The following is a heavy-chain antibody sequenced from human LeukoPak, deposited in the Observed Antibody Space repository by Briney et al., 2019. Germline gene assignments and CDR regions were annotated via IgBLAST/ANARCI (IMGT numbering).Heavy chain of an antibody. V-gene: IGHV3-21*01. CDR2: ITSSSSYI. CDR3: AREHSATYFDY. D-gene: IGHD1-26*01. Sequence: GGSLRLSCAASGXTFSSYSVTWVRQAPGKGLEWVSSITSSSSYIYYADSVKGRFTISRDNAKNSLYVQMNSLRAEDTAVYYCAREHSATYFDYWGQGTLVTVSS. J-gene: IGHJ4*02. CDR1: GXTFSSYS.